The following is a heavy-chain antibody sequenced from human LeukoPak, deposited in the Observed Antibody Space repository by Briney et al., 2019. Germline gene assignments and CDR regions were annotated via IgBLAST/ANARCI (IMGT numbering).Heavy chain of an antibody. D-gene: IGHD6-19*01. V-gene: IGHV3-21*01. CDR1: GFTFSSHS. CDR2: ISSNSNYI. Sequence: GGSLRLSCAASGFTFSSHSMNWVRQAPGKGLEWVSSISSNSNYIYYADSVKGRFTISRDNAKNSLYLQMNSLRVEDMAVYYCARDGSMISIAVAGQDYWGQGTLVTVSS. J-gene: IGHJ4*02. CDR3: ARDGSMISIAVAGQDY.